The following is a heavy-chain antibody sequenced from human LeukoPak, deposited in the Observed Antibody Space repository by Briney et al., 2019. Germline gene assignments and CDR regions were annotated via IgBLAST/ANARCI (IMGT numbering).Heavy chain of an antibody. V-gene: IGHV3-30-3*01. D-gene: IGHD4-17*01. J-gene: IGHJ4*02. CDR2: ISYDGSNK. CDR1: GFTFSSYA. CDR3: AREFDGDYGYSADS. Sequence: GRSLRLSCAASGFTFSSYAMHWVRQAPGKGLEWVAVISYDGSNKYYADSVKGRFTISRDNSKNTLYLQMNSLRAEDTAVYYCAREFDGDYGYSADSGGRGTLVTVSS.